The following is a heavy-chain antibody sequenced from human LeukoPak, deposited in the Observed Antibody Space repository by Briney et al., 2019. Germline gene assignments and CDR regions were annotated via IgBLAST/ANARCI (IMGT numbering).Heavy chain of an antibody. Sequence: GGSLRLSCAASGFTFSSYSMNWVRQAPGKGLEWVSSISSSSSYIYYADSVKGRFTISRDNAKNSLYLQMNSLRDEDTAVYYCASQLVFRSPFDYWGQGALVTVSS. J-gene: IGHJ4*02. CDR1: GFTFSSYS. CDR2: ISSSSSYI. V-gene: IGHV3-21*01. CDR3: ASQLVFRSPFDY.